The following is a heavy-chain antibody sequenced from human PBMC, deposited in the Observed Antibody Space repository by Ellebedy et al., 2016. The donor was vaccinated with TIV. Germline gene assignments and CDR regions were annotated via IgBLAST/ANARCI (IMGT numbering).Heavy chain of an antibody. J-gene: IGHJ5*02. V-gene: IGHV3-23*01. Sequence: GESLKISCAASGFTFSSYAMSWVRQAPGKGLEWVSAISGSGGSTYYADSVKGRFTISRDNSKNTLYLQMNSLRAEDTAVYYCAKGGGCRGGNCYSNFDPWGQGTLVTVSS. CDR3: AKGGGCRGGNCYSNFDP. CDR2: ISGSGGST. CDR1: GFTFSSYA. D-gene: IGHD2-15*01.